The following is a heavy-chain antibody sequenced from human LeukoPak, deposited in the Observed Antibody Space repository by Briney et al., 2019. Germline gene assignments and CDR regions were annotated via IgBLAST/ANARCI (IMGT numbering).Heavy chain of an antibody. CDR2: INPSGGSR. Sequence: ASVKVSCKASGYTFTNYYMYLVRQAPGQGLEWVGIINPSGGSRSYAEKFQGRGTMTRDTPTSTVYMELRSLRSEDTAVYYCARGYYYESSGDYPGGDYWGQGTLVTVSS. J-gene: IGHJ4*02. V-gene: IGHV1-46*01. CDR1: GYTFTNYY. D-gene: IGHD3-22*01. CDR3: ARGYYYESSGDYPGGDY.